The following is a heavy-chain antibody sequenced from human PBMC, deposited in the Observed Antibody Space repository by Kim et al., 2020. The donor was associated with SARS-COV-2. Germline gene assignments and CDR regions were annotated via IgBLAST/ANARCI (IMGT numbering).Heavy chain of an antibody. V-gene: IGHV1-18*01. J-gene: IGHJ4*02. D-gene: IGHD3-22*01. CDR1: GYTFTSYG. CDR3: ARSPYYYDSSGYPHY. Sequence: ASGKVSCKASGYTFTSYGISWVRQAPGQGLEWMGWISAYNGNTNYAQKLQGRVTMTTDTSTSTAYMELRSLRSDDTAVYYCARSPYYYDSSGYPHYWGQGTLVTVSS. CDR2: ISAYNGNT.